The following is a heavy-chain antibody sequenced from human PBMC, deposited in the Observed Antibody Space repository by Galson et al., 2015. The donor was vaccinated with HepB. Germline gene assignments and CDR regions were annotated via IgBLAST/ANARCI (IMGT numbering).Heavy chain of an antibody. J-gene: IGHJ4*02. Sequence: QSGAEVKKPGESLRISCKTSGYNFTNYWVSWVRQMPGKGPEWMGKIDPTDSYTNYSPSFQGHVTISTDKSVSTAYLQWNSLKASDTAIYYCARQPYYYDALTGYYSVTYYFDYWGAGALVTVSS. CDR3: ARQPYYYDALTGYYSVTYYFDY. D-gene: IGHD3-9*01. V-gene: IGHV5-10-1*01. CDR2: IDPTDSYT. CDR1: GYNFTNYW.